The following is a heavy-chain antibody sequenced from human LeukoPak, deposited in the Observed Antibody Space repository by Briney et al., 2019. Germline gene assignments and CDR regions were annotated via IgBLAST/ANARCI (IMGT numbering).Heavy chain of an antibody. CDR3: ARRRDMYNVFPY. CDR2: IIPVLGSP. D-gene: IGHD5-24*01. J-gene: IGHJ4*01. CDR1: GGNFNNYA. Sequence: VKVSCKGSGGNFNNYAITWVRQAPGQGPEWMGGIIPVLGSPNYAQKFQGRVTITADTSTSTAYMELSSLRSEDTAIYYCARRRDMYNVFPYWGQGTLVTVSA. V-gene: IGHV1-69*06.